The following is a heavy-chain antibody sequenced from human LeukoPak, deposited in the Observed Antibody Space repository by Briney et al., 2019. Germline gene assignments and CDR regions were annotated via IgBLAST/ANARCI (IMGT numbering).Heavy chain of an antibody. V-gene: IGHV5-51*01. Sequence: GESLKISCQGSGYRFSDYWIGWVRQLPGKGLEWMGVFYPGDSRTKYSPSFQGQITMSGDKSTNTAYLQWTSLKASDTAMYYCARRNNPYGEHDYWGQGTLVTVSS. D-gene: IGHD4-17*01. J-gene: IGHJ4*02. CDR2: FYPGDSRT. CDR1: GYRFSDYW. CDR3: ARRNNPYGEHDY.